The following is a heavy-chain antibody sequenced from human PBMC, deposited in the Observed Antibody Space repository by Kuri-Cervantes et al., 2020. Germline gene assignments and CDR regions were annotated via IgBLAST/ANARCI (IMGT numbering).Heavy chain of an antibody. V-gene: IGHV4-59*01. CDR1: GGSISSYY. J-gene: IGHJ4*02. D-gene: IGHD3-16*02. Sequence: SETLSLTCTVSGGSISSYYWSWIRQPPGKGLEWIGYIYYSGSTNYNPSLKSRVTISVDTSKNQFSLKLSSVTAADTAVYYCARQGSTYYDYVWGIYRYLGYFDYWGQGTLVTVSS. CDR3: ARQGSTYYDYVWGIYRYLGYFDY. CDR2: IYYSGST.